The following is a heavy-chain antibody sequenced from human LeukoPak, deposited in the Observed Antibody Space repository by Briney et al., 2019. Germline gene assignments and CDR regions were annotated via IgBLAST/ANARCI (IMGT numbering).Heavy chain of an antibody. J-gene: IGHJ4*02. Sequence: GGSLRLSCAASGFTFSSSAMSWVRQAPGKGLGWVSDISGSGGSTYYTDSVRGRFTISRDNSKNTMYLQMNSLRAEDTAVYYCAKSRDSSSWDSFDYWGQGTLVTVSS. CDR1: GFTFSSSA. CDR3: AKSRDSSSWDSFDY. CDR2: ISGSGGST. V-gene: IGHV3-23*01. D-gene: IGHD6-13*01.